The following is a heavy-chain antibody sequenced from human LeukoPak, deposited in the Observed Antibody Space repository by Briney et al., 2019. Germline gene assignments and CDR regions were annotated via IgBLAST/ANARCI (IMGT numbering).Heavy chain of an antibody. V-gene: IGHV3-23*01. D-gene: IGHD4-23*01. CDR1: GFTFSSYA. Sequence: PGGFLRLSCAASGFTFSSYALSWVRQAPGKGLEWVSVIGGSGDSTYYADSAKGRFTISRDNAKNSLYLQMNSLRAEDTAVYYCARTSVVNDAFDIWGQGTMVTVSS. CDR2: IGGSGDST. CDR3: ARTSVVNDAFDI. J-gene: IGHJ3*02.